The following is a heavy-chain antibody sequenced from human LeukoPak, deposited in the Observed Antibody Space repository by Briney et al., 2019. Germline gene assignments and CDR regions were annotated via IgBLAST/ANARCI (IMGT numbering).Heavy chain of an antibody. CDR2: ISSSSSYI. V-gene: IGHV3-21*01. D-gene: IGHD6-19*01. CDR1: GFTFSSYS. CDR3: ARDRLIAVAGTNFDY. J-gene: IGHJ4*02. Sequence: GGSLRLSCAASGFTFSSYSMNWVRHAPGKGLEWVSSISSSSSYIYYADSVKGRFTISRDNAKNSLYLQMNSLRAEDTAVYYCARDRLIAVAGTNFDYWGQGTLVTVSS.